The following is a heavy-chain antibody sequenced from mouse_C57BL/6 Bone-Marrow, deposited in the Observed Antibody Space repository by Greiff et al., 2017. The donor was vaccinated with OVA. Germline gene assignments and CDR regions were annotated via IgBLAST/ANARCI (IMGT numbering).Heavy chain of an antibody. CDR1: GFTFSDYY. V-gene: IGHV5-12*01. D-gene: IGHD1-1*01. J-gene: IGHJ3*01. Sequence: EVMLVESGGGLVQPGGSLKLSCAASGFTFSDYYMYWVRQTPEKRLEWVAYISNGGGSTYYPDTVKGRFTISRDNAKNTLYLQMSRLKSEDTAMYYCARKGYGSAYWGQGTLVTVSA. CDR3: ARKGYGSAY. CDR2: ISNGGGST.